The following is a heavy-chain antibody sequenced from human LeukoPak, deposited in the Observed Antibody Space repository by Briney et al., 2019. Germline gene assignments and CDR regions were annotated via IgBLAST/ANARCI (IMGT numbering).Heavy chain of an antibody. CDR1: GFIFSSYG. CDR2: ISYDGSNK. CDR3: AKGGYDILTGRIDY. D-gene: IGHD3-9*01. V-gene: IGHV3-30*18. Sequence: GGSLRLSCAASGFIFSSYGMHWVRQAPGKGLEWVAVISYDGSNKYYADSVKGRFTISRDNSKNTLYLQMNSLKAEDTAVYYCAKGGYDILTGRIDYWGQGTLVTVSS. J-gene: IGHJ4*02.